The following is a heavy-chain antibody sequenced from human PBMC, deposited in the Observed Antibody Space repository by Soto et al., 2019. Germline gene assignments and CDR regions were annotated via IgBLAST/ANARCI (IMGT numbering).Heavy chain of an antibody. CDR2: IYPGDSDT. V-gene: IGHV5-51*01. J-gene: IGHJ4*02. Sequence: GESLKISCKASGYSFTTYWIGWVRQMPGKGLEWMGIIYPGDSDTRYSPSFQGQVTISADKSTTTVYLQWNSLKASDTGMYYCARPGAKFGWLSFGDYWGQGTLVTVSS. D-gene: IGHD3-9*01. CDR1: GYSFTTYW. CDR3: ARPGAKFGWLSFGDY.